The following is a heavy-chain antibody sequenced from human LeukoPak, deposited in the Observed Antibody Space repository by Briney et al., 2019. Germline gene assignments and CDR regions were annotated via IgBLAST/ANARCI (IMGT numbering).Heavy chain of an antibody. CDR1: GYTFTSYA. Sequence: GASVKVSCKASGYTFTSYAMHWVRQAPGQRLEWMGWINPNSGGTNYAQKFQGRVTMTRDTSISTAYMELSRLRSDDTAVYYCARDSCTNGVCPLGVWGQGTTVTVSS. J-gene: IGHJ6*02. V-gene: IGHV1-2*02. D-gene: IGHD2-8*01. CDR3: ARDSCTNGVCPLGV. CDR2: INPNSGGT.